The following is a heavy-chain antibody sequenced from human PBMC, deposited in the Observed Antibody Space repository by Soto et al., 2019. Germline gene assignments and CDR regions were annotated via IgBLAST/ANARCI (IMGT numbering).Heavy chain of an antibody. CDR1: GFTFSSYW. V-gene: IGHV3-7*01. D-gene: IGHD2-2*01. CDR3: ASGIVVGLVDY. Sequence: EVQLVESGGGLVQPGGSLRLSCAASGFTFSSYWMSWVRQAPGKGLEWVANIKQDGSEKYYVDSVKGRFTISRDNAKNSLYLHMNSLRAEDTAVYYCASGIVVGLVDYWGQGTLVTVSS. CDR2: IKQDGSEK. J-gene: IGHJ4*02.